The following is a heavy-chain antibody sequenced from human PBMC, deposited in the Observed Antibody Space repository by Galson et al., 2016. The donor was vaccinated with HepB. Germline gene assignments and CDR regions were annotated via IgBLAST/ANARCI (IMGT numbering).Heavy chain of an antibody. CDR1: GFTFSTYG. CDR2: IWYDGSKK. J-gene: IGHJ4*02. V-gene: IGHV3-33*01. Sequence: SLRLSCAASGFTFSTYGMHWVRQAPGKGLEWVAVIWYDGSKKYYADSVQGRFTISRDNSKNTLYLQMTSLRVGDTAVYYCVSDLMRATRDYWGQGTLSPSPQ. CDR3: VSDLMRATRDY. D-gene: IGHD1-26*01.